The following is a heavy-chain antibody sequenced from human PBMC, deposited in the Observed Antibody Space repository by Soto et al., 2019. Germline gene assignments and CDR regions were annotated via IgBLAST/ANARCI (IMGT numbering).Heavy chain of an antibody. CDR3: ARHDWAKPFDY. J-gene: IGHJ4*02. CDR1: GGSISSSSYY. CDR2: IYYSGST. V-gene: IGHV4-39*01. D-gene: IGHD3-9*01. Sequence: SETLSLTCTVSGGSISSSSYYWGWIRQPPGKGLEWIGSIYYSGSTYYNPSLKSRVTISVDTSKNQFSLKLSSVTAADTAVYYCARHDWAKPFDYWGQGTLVTVS.